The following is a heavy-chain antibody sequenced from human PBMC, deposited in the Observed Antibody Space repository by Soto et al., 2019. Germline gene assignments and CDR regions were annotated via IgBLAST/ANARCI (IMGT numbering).Heavy chain of an antibody. J-gene: IGHJ6*02. D-gene: IGHD3-10*01. CDR2: IRSKTNNYAT. CDR1: GVIFSDSA. V-gene: IGHV3-73*02. CDR3: TRHLFGRGILYFDYGMDV. Sequence: DVQLVESGGGLVQPGGSLKLSCAASGVIFSDSAIHWVRQASGKGLEWVGRIRSKTNNYATAYAASVKGRFAISRDDSKNTAYLQMNSLKSEDSAVYYCTRHLFGRGILYFDYGMDVWGQGTTVTVSS.